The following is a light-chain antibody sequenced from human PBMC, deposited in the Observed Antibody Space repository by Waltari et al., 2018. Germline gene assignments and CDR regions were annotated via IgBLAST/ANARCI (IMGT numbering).Light chain of an antibody. V-gene: IGLV2-23*02. CDR1: SSDVGNYNL. Sequence: QSGLTQPAPASGSPGQSITSSCNGTSSDVGNYNLVPWYQQHPGKAPKLLIYEVTKRASGTSDRFAASKSGNTASLTISGLQAQEDEADYYCCSYVGLGTYVFGTGTKVTV. CDR3: CSYVGLGTYV. CDR2: EVT. J-gene: IGLJ1*01.